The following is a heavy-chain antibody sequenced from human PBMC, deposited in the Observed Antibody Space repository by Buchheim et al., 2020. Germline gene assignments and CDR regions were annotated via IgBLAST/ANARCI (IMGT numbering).Heavy chain of an antibody. Sequence: QVQLQESGPGLVKPSQTLSLTCTVSGGSISSGDYYWSWIRQPPGKGLEWIGYIYYSGSTYYNPSLKSRVTISVDTSKNQFALKLSSVTAADTAVYYCARLTTRTPDDYYYYGMDVWGQGTT. CDR3: ARLTTRTPDDYYYYGMDV. D-gene: IGHD4-11*01. CDR2: IYYSGST. CDR1: GGSISSGDYY. V-gene: IGHV4-30-4*01. J-gene: IGHJ6*02.